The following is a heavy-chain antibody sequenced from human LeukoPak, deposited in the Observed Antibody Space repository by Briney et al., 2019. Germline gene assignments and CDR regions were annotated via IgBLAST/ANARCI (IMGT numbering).Heavy chain of an antibody. J-gene: IGHJ4*01. CDR2: ITQDGNER. Sequence: GGSLRLSCAASGFTFSSYWMNWVRQAPGKGLEWVAKITQDGNERYYVDSAKGRSTISRDNAKNSLYLQMNSLGAEDTAVYYCARGPWTARDYFDYWGHGTLVTVSS. V-gene: IGHV3-7*03. CDR3: ARGPWTARDYFDY. CDR1: GFTFSSYW. D-gene: IGHD3/OR15-3a*01.